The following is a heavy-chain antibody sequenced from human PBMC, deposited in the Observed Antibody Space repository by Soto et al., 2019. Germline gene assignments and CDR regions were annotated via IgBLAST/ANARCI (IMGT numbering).Heavy chain of an antibody. CDR3: AKKLPYTNTWYYFDY. CDR2: IGGTGENT. CDR1: GFTFSGYA. D-gene: IGHD6-13*01. V-gene: IGHV3-23*01. Sequence: GSLRLSCAASGFTFSGYAMNWVRQAPGKGLEWVSTIGGTGENTYYADSVKGRFTVSRDNSKNTLYLQMSSLRAEDTAIYYCAKKLPYTNTWYYFDYWGQGTQVTVSS. J-gene: IGHJ4*02.